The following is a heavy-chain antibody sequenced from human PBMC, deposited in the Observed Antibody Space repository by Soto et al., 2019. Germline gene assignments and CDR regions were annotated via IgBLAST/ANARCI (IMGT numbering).Heavy chain of an antibody. CDR2: ISWNSGTT. D-gene: IGHD3-16*01. CDR3: AKGIMWGGEVDYYGMDV. V-gene: IGHV3-9*01. J-gene: IGHJ6*02. Sequence: EMQLVESGGGLVQPGRSLRLSCAASGFIFDEYAMYWVRQAPGKGLEWVSGISWNSGTTGYADPVKGRFTISRDNAKHSLYLQKNSLRVEDTALYYSAKGIMWGGEVDYYGMDVWGQGTTVTVSS. CDR1: GFIFDEYA.